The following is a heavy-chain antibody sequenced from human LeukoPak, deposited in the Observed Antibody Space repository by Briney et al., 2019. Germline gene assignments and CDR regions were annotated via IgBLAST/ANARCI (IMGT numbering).Heavy chain of an antibody. CDR2: ISGSGADT. Sequence: GGSLRLSCAASGFTFSSYAMSWVRQAPGKGLDWVSAISGSGADTYYTDSVKGRFTISRDNSKNTLYLQMNSLRAEDTAVYYCITPLPYSAQGGQGTLVTVSS. CDR1: GFTFSSYA. CDR3: ITPLPYSAQ. V-gene: IGHV3-23*01. J-gene: IGHJ4*02. D-gene: IGHD2-21*01.